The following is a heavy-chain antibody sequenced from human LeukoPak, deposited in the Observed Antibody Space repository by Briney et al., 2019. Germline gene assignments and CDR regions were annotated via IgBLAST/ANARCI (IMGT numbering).Heavy chain of an antibody. CDR2: ISSSSSYI. Sequence: PGGSLRLSCAASGFTFSSYSMNWVRQAPGKGLEWVSSISSSSSYIYYADSVKGRFTISRDNAKNSLYLQMNSLRAEDTAVYYCAREEDSSGCLDYWGQGTLVTVSS. J-gene: IGHJ4*02. CDR1: GFTFSSYS. D-gene: IGHD6-19*01. CDR3: AREEDSSGCLDY. V-gene: IGHV3-21*01.